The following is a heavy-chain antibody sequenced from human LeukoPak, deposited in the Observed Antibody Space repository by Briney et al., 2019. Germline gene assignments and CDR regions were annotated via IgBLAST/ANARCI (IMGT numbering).Heavy chain of an antibody. J-gene: IGHJ4*02. CDR1: GGSISSGSYY. V-gene: IGHV4-61*02. Sequence: SETLSLTCTVSGGSISSGSYYWSWIRQPAGKGLEWIGRIYTSGSTNYNPSLKSRVTISVDTSKNQFSLRLSSVTAADTAVYYCASLRGGYYDSSGQFDYWGQGTLVTVSS. CDR3: ASLRGGYYDSSGQFDY. D-gene: IGHD3-22*01. CDR2: IYTSGST.